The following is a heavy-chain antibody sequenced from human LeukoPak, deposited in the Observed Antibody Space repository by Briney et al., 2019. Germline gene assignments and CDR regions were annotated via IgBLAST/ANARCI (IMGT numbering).Heavy chain of an antibody. CDR2: INHSGST. J-gene: IGHJ4*02. D-gene: IGHD3/OR15-3a*01. CDR3: AIDYMTGTGNAGGY. V-gene: IGHV4-34*01. Sequence: SETLSLTCAVYGGSFSGYYWSWIRQPPGKGLEWIGEINHSGSTNYNPSLKSRVTISVDTSKNQFSLKLSSVTAADTAVYYCAIDYMTGTGNAGGYWGQGTLVTVSS. CDR1: GGSFSGYY.